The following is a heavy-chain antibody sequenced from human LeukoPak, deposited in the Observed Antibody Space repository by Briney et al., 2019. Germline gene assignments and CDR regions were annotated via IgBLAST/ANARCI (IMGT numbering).Heavy chain of an antibody. CDR1: DGSITSYY. Sequence: SETLSLTCTVSDGSITSYYWSWIRQPPGKGLEWIGYIYYSGSTYYNPSLKSRVTISVDTSKNQFSLKLSSVTAADTAVYYCARAPGNGPEDYWGQGTLVTVSS. D-gene: IGHD2-8*01. V-gene: IGHV4-30-4*01. CDR3: ARAPGNGPEDY. J-gene: IGHJ4*02. CDR2: IYYSGST.